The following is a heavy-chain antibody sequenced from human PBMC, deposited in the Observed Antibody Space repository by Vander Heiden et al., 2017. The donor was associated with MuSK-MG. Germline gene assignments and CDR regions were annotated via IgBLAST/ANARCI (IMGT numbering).Heavy chain of an antibody. J-gene: IGHJ4*02. V-gene: IGHV4-34*01. CDR2: INHSGST. CDR3: ARRRITIFGVVKQLDY. D-gene: IGHD3-3*01. Sequence: QVQLQQRGAGLLKPSETLSLTFAVHGGSFSGYYRSWIRQPPGKGLEWIGEINHSGSTNYNPSLKSRVTISVDTSKNQFSLKLSSVTAADTAVYYCARRRITIFGVVKQLDYWGQGTLVTVSS. CDR1: GGSFSGYY.